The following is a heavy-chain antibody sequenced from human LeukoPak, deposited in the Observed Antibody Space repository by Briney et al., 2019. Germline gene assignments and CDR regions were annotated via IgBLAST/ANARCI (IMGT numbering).Heavy chain of an antibody. CDR2: ISAYNGNT. J-gene: IGHJ3*02. CDR1: GYTFTSYG. Sequence: ASVKVSCKASGYTFTSYGISWVRQAPGQGLEWMGWISAYNGNTNYAQKLQGRVTMTTDTSTSKAYMELRSLRSDDTAVYYCARDREEYSGSQPDAFDIWGQGTMVTVSS. V-gene: IGHV1-18*01. D-gene: IGHD1-26*01. CDR3: ARDREEYSGSQPDAFDI.